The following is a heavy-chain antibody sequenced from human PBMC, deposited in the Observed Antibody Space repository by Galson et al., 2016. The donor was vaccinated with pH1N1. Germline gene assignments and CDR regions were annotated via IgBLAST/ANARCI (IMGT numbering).Heavy chain of an antibody. CDR3: ARQYDFGDYRGNAFDI. J-gene: IGHJ3*02. CDR2: VNPGGSTI. Sequence: QSGAEVKKPGESLKISCKASGYRSTNYWIAWVRQVPGKGLEWVGVVNPGGSTIRYSPPFQGQVTISSGKSINTAYLQWVSLKASDTATYYCARQYDFGDYRGNAFDIWGLGTMVIVSS. CDR1: GYRSTNYW. D-gene: IGHD4-17*01. V-gene: IGHV5-51*03.